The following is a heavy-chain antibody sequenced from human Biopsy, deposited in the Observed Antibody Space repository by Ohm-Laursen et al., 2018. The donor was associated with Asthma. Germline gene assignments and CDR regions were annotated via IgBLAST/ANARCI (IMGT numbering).Heavy chain of an antibody. V-gene: IGHV2-5*02. J-gene: IGHJ5*02. CDR3: ALSQDSGFDDHSPSWFDP. CDR1: GFSLRTPGVG. Sequence: TQTLTLTGSFSGFSLRTPGVGVGWIRQSPGKALEWLALIYWDDYNLFRPSLKRRLTITKDPSKNQVVLTMTKKDPVDSGTYYCALSQDSGFDDHSPSWFDPWGQGTLVTVSS. CDR2: IYWDDYN. D-gene: IGHD3-9*01.